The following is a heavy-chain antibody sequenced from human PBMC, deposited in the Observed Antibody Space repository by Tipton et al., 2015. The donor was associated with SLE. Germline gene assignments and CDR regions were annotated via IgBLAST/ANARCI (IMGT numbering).Heavy chain of an antibody. J-gene: IGHJ6*03. CDR3: AKATGTSYYYYYMDV. D-gene: IGHD3-10*01. CDR1: GFTFSSYA. CDR2: TGGSGLST. Sequence: SLRLSCAASGFTFSSYAMSWVRQTPGKGLEWVSSTGGSGLSTYYADTVKGQFTVFRDNSKNTLFLQMNSLRAEDTALYYCAKATGTSYYYYYMDVWGKGTTVTVSS. V-gene: IGHV3-23*01.